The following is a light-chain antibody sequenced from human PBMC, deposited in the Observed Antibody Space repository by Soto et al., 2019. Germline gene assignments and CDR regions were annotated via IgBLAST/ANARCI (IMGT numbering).Light chain of an antibody. CDR1: SCNIGAGYD. CDR3: KPSDSTLRVHNV. CDR2: GNN. J-gene: IGLJ1*01. V-gene: IGLV1-40*01. Sequence: QSVLTQPPSVSGAPGQRVTISCTGSSCNIGAGYDVHWYQQLPGTAPKLLIYGNNNRPSGVPDRISGSKSGTSASLAITGLQAEHEPYYYCKPSDSTLRVHNVFPTGTKLTVL.